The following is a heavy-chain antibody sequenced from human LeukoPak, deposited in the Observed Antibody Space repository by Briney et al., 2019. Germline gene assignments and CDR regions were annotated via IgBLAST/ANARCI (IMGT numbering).Heavy chain of an antibody. Sequence: ASVKVSCKASGYTFTSYYMHWVRQAPGQGLEWMGIINPSGGSTSYAQKFQGRVTMTRDTSTSTVYMKLSSLRSEDTAVYYCARVSGAHTAMGNNNFDYWGQGTLVTVSS. J-gene: IGHJ4*02. CDR1: GYTFTSYY. CDR2: INPSGGST. V-gene: IGHV1-46*01. D-gene: IGHD5-18*01. CDR3: ARVSGAHTAMGNNNFDY.